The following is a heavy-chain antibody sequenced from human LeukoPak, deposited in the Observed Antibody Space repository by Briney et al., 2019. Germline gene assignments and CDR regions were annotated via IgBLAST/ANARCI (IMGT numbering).Heavy chain of an antibody. CDR2: TYYRSKWYN. Sequence: SQTLSLTCAISGDSVSTNNVGWNWIRQSPSGGLEWLGRTYYRSKWYNDYAVSVKSRIIINPDTSKNQFSLQLNSVTPDDTAVYYCAREDLGAAYFDFWGQGTLVTVSS. J-gene: IGHJ4*02. V-gene: IGHV6-1*01. CDR1: GDSVSTNNVG. CDR3: AREDLGAAYFDF. D-gene: IGHD3-16*01.